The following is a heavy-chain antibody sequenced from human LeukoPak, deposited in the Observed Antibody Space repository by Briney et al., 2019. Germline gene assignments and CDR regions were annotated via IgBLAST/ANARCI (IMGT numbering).Heavy chain of an antibody. CDR1: GGSFSGYY. D-gene: IGHD2-15*01. V-gene: IGHV4-34*01. J-gene: IGHJ4*02. CDR2: INHSGSA. Sequence: PSETLSLTCAVYGGSFSGYYWNWVRLPPGKGLEWIGQINHSGSANYNPSLRSRVAISVDTSKNQFSLRLSSVTAADTAVYYCARSLSRLPSGGYWGQGTLVTVSS. CDR3: ARSLSRLPSGGY.